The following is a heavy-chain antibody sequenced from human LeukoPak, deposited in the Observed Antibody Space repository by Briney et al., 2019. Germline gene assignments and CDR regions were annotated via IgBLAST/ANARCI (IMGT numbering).Heavy chain of an antibody. CDR3: ARMEEGYGSGIH. CDR2: MNPNSGNT. Sequence: GASVKVSCKASGSTFTSYDINWVRQATGQGLEWMGWMNPNSGNTGYAQKFQGRVTMTRNTSISTAYMELSSLRSEDTAVYYCARMEEGYGSGIHWGQGTLVTVSS. V-gene: IGHV1-8*01. D-gene: IGHD3-10*01. J-gene: IGHJ4*02. CDR1: GSTFTSYD.